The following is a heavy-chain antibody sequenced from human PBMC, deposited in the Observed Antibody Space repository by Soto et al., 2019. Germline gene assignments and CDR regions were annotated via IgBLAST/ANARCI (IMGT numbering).Heavy chain of an antibody. CDR3: ARRTGSMVRGVANGFDH. J-gene: IGHJ5*02. CDR1: GGSISSSSYY. Sequence: QLQLQESGPGLVKPSETLSLTCTVSGGSISSSSYYWGWIRQPPGKGLEWIGSIYYSGSTYYNPSLKSRVTLCVDTSKNQFSLKLSSVTAADTAVYYCARRTGSMVRGVANGFDHWGQGTLVTVSS. D-gene: IGHD3-10*01. V-gene: IGHV4-39*01. CDR2: IYYSGST.